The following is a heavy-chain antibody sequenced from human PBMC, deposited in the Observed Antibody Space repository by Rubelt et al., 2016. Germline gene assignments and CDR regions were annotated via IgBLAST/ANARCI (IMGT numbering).Heavy chain of an antibody. CDR1: GGSFSGYY. Sequence: QVQLQQWGAGLLKPSETLSLTCAVYGGSFSGYYWSWIRQPPGKGLEWIGEINHSGSTNYNPSLKSQVTISVATSKNQCALKLSLVTAADTAVYYCARPRGAVAGTSDYFDYWGHGTLVTVSS. CDR3: ARPRGAVAGTSDYFDY. V-gene: IGHV4-34*01. J-gene: IGHJ4*01. D-gene: IGHD6-19*01. CDR2: INHSGST.